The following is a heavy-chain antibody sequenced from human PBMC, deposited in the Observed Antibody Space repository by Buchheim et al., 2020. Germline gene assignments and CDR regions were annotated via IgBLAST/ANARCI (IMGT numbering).Heavy chain of an antibody. CDR2: ISGTSSHT. D-gene: IGHD1-14*01. CDR3: ARGTLHHFDY. Sequence: QVQLVESGGGLVKPGGSLRLSCAASGFNFNDYYMSWIRQAPGKGLEWVSFISGTSSHTNYVNSVRGRFTISRDNAKHSLFLQMRSLGVEDTAVYDCARGTLHHFDYWGQG. J-gene: IGHJ4*02. CDR1: GFNFNDYY. V-gene: IGHV3-11*06.